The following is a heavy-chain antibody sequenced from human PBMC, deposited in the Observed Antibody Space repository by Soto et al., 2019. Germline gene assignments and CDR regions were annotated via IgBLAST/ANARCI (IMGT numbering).Heavy chain of an antibody. J-gene: IGHJ4*02. D-gene: IGHD3-22*01. Sequence: ASVKVSCKASGYTFTSYYMHLVRQAPGQGLEWMGIINPGGGSTSYAQKFQGRVTMTRDTSTSTVYMELSSLRSEDTAVYYCASIITYCYDSSGYKYQRDFDYWGQGTLVTVSS. V-gene: IGHV1-46*03. CDR3: ASIITYCYDSSGYKYQRDFDY. CDR1: GYTFTSYY. CDR2: INPGGGST.